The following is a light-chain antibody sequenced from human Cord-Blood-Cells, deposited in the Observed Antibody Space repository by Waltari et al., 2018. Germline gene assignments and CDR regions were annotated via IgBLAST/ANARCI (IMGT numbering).Light chain of an antibody. Sequence: EILSTPSTGSLSLSPGERGTLSCRASQSVLSSYLAWYQQKPGQAPRLLIYGASSRATGIPDRFSGSGSGTDFTLTISRLEPEDFAVYYCQQYGSSPPWTFGQGTKVEIK. V-gene: IGKV3-20*01. CDR2: GAS. CDR1: QSVLSSY. J-gene: IGKJ1*01. CDR3: QQYGSSPPWT.